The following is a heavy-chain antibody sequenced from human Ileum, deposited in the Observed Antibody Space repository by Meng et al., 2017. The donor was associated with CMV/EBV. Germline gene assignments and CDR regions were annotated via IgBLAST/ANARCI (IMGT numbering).Heavy chain of an antibody. J-gene: IGHJ4*02. Sequence: EVQLGESGGGLIQPGGSLRLSCAASGFTVSSNYMSWVRQAPGKGLEWVSVIYSDGNTYYADSVKGRFTIPRDNSKNTLYLQMNSLRAEDTAVYYCAREGTGNFDYWGQGTLVTVSS. CDR1: GFTVSSNY. CDR2: IYSDGNT. D-gene: IGHD3-10*01. CDR3: AREGTGNFDY. V-gene: IGHV3-53*01.